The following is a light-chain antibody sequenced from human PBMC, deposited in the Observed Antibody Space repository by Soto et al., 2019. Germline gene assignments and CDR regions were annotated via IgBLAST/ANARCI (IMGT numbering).Light chain of an antibody. CDR3: QQYNNWPPIT. J-gene: IGKJ5*01. Sequence: EIVMTQSPATLSVSPGERATLSCRASQSVSSNLAWYQQKPGQAPRLLIYGASTRATGIPARFSGSGSGTVITLTISSLQSEDFAVYCCQQYNNWPPITFGQGTRLEIK. V-gene: IGKV3-15*01. CDR1: QSVSSN. CDR2: GAS.